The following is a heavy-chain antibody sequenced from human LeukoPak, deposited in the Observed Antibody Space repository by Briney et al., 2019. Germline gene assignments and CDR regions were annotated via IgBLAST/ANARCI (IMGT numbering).Heavy chain of an antibody. Sequence: SETLSLTCSVSGGSITSSSHYWAWIRQSPGKGLEWIGSVFYSGSAYYNPSLKSRLTISVDTSNNQFSLKLSSVTTADTAVYYCASELRTPYSYSETNWFDPWGQGTLVTVFS. CDR3: ASELRTPYSYSETNWFDP. CDR1: GGSITSSSHY. D-gene: IGHD3-16*01. CDR2: VFYSGSA. V-gene: IGHV4-39*01. J-gene: IGHJ5*02.